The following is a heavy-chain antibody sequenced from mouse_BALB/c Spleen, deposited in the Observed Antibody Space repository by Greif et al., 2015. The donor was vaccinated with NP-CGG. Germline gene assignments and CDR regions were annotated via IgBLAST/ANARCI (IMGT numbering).Heavy chain of an antibody. Sequence: QVQLKESGAELAKPGASVKMSCKASGYAFTSYWMHWVKQRPGQGLEWIGYINPSTGYTEYNQKFKDKATLTADKSSSTAYMQLSSLTSEDSAVYYCARRTQHVDYWGQSTTLTASS. CDR2: INPSTGYT. V-gene: IGHV1-7*01. CDR3: ARRTQHVDY. J-gene: IGHJ2*01. D-gene: IGHD6-1*01. CDR1: GYAFTSYW.